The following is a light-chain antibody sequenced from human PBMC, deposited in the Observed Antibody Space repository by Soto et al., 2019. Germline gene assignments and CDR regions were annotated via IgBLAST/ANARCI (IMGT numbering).Light chain of an antibody. Sequence: DIQLTQSPSTLSASGGDRVTLTCLASQSISSWLAWYQQKPGKAPKLLIYKASTLKSGVPSRFSGSGSGTEFTLTISSLQPDDFATYYCQHYNSYSEAFGQGTKVDI. CDR3: QHYNSYSEA. CDR1: QSISSW. J-gene: IGKJ1*01. CDR2: KAS. V-gene: IGKV1-5*03.